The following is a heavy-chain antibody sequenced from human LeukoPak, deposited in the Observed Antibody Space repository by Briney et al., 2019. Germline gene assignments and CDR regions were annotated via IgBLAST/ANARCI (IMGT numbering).Heavy chain of an antibody. Sequence: GASVKVSCKVSGYTLTELSMHWVRQAPGKGLEWMGGIIPIFGTANYAQKFQGRVTITADESTSTAYMELSSLRSEDTAVYYCARPNNYYGSGFDPWGQGTLVTVSS. V-gene: IGHV1-69*13. J-gene: IGHJ5*02. CDR3: ARPNNYYGSGFDP. D-gene: IGHD3-10*01. CDR2: IIPIFGTA. CDR1: GYTLTELS.